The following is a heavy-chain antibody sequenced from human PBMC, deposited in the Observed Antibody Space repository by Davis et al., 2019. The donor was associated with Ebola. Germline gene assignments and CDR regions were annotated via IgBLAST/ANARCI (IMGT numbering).Heavy chain of an antibody. CDR3: ARAEQLWLKSDY. J-gene: IGHJ4*02. Sequence: AASVKVSCKASGYTFTTYGISWVRQAPGQGLEWMGWISAYNGNTNYAHKLQDRVTMTTDTSTNTAYMELESLRPDDTAVYYCARAEQLWLKSDYWGQGTLVTVSS. CDR2: ISAYNGNT. D-gene: IGHD5-18*01. CDR1: GYTFTTYG. V-gene: IGHV1-18*01.